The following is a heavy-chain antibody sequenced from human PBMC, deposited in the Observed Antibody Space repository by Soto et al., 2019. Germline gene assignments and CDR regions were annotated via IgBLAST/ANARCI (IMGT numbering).Heavy chain of an antibody. CDR2: INSDGSGT. J-gene: IGHJ4*02. V-gene: IGHV3-74*01. Sequence: EVQLVESGGGLAQPGGSLRLSCAASGFSFNTYWMHWVRQTPGKGLVWVSRINSDGSGTTYADSVKGRFTISRDNAKTTLYVQMNRLRAEDTAVYYCASGASSKIDYWGQGTLVTVSS. CDR3: ASGASSKIDY. D-gene: IGHD6-13*01. CDR1: GFSFNTYW.